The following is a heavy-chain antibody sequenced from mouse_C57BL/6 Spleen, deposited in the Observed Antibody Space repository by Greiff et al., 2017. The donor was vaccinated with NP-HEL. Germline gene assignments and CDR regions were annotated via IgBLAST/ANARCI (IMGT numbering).Heavy chain of an antibody. D-gene: IGHD1-1*01. V-gene: IGHV1-82*01. CDR1: GYAFSSSW. CDR2: IYPGDGDT. CDR3: ARGELGTTVVAYWDFDV. J-gene: IGHJ1*03. Sequence: QVQLQQSGPELVKPGASVKISCKASGYAFSSSWMNWVKQRPGKGLEWIGRIYPGDGDTNYNGKFKGKATLTADKSSSTAYMQLSSLTSEDSAVYFCARGELGTTVVAYWDFDVWGTGTTVTVSS.